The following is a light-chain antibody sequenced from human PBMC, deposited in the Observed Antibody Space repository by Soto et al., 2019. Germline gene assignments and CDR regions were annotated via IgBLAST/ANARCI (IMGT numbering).Light chain of an antibody. V-gene: IGKV3-11*01. CDR3: QQRSNWPPAT. Sequence: EIVLTQSPATLSLSPGERATLSCRASQSVSSYLAWYQQKPGQAPRLLIYDASNRATGIPARFSGGGSGTDFTLTIGSLEPEDFAVYYCQQRSNWPPATFGQGTKLELK. CDR2: DAS. CDR1: QSVSSY. J-gene: IGKJ2*01.